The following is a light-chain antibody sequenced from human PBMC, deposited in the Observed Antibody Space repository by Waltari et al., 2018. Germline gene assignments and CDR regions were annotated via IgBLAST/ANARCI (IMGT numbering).Light chain of an antibody. Sequence: DIQMTQSPSTLSASVGDRFTITCRASQSISNWLAWYQQKPGKAPKLLIYKASTLESGVPSRFSGSGSGTEFTLTISSLQPDDFATYYCQQYNSYSLLTFGEGTKVEIK. CDR3: QQYNSYSLLT. V-gene: IGKV1-5*03. CDR2: KAS. CDR1: QSISNW. J-gene: IGKJ4*01.